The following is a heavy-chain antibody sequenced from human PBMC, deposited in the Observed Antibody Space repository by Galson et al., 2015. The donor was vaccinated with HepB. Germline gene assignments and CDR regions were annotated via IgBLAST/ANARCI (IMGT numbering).Heavy chain of an antibody. D-gene: IGHD3-10*01. CDR3: ARETSGSYRNAYGMDV. Sequence: SVKVSCKASGCTFTSYGISWVRQAPGQGLEWMGWISAYNGNTNYAQKLQGRVTMTTDTSTSTAYMELRSLRSDDTAVYYCARETSGSYRNAYGMDVWGQGTTVTVSS. CDR1: GCTFTSYG. J-gene: IGHJ6*02. V-gene: IGHV1-18*01. CDR2: ISAYNGNT.